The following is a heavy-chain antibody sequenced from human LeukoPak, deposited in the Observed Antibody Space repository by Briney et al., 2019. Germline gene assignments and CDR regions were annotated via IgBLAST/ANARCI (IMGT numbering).Heavy chain of an antibody. CDR1: RYAFTGYY. Sequence: ASVKVSCMPSRYAFTGYYIHWLQQAPGQGLEWMGWINPNTGATNAQRFQGRVTMTRDTSITTAYMELNRLTSADTAVFYCARGDYESELPSHFDYWGQGALVTVSS. J-gene: IGHJ4*02. D-gene: IGHD1-26*01. CDR2: INPNTGAT. V-gene: IGHV1-2*02. CDR3: ARGDYESELPSHFDY.